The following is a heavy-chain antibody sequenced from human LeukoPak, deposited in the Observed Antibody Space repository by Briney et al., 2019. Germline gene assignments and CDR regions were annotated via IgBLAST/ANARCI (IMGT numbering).Heavy chain of an antibody. J-gene: IGHJ3*02. CDR3: ARDSWAYCGGDCYLAAFDI. V-gene: IGHV4-59*01. CDR2: IYYSGST. D-gene: IGHD2-21*02. CDR1: GGSISSYY. Sequence: SETLSLTCTVSGGSISSYYWSWIRQPPGKGLEWIGYIYYSGSTNYNPPLKSRVTISVDTSKNQFSLKLSSVTAADTAVYYCARDSWAYCGGDCYLAAFDIWGQGTMVTVSS.